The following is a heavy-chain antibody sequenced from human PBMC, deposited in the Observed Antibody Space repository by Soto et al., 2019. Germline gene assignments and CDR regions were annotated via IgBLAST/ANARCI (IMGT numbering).Heavy chain of an antibody. CDR3: ARTNSRAVGQAKFDY. D-gene: IGHD3-22*01. Sequence: VGSLRLSCAASGFTFSSYSMNWVRQAPGKGLEWVSSISSSSSYIYYADSVKGRFTISRDNAKNSLYLQMNSLRAEDTAVYYCARTNSRAVGQAKFDYWGQRTLVTVSS. V-gene: IGHV3-21*01. CDR1: GFTFSSYS. J-gene: IGHJ4*02. CDR2: ISSSSSYI.